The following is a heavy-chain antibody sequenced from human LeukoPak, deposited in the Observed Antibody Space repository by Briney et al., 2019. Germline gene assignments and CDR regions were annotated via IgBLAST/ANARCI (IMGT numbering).Heavy chain of an antibody. CDR3: AREGLYNWFDP. CDR2: INHSGST. Sequence: SETLSLTCTVSGGSISSYYWSWIRQPPGKGLEWIGEINHSGSTNYNPSLKSRVTISVDTSKNQFSLKLSSVTAADTAVYYCAREGLYNWFDPWGQGTLVTVSS. CDR1: GGSISSYY. J-gene: IGHJ5*02. D-gene: IGHD3-22*01. V-gene: IGHV4-34*01.